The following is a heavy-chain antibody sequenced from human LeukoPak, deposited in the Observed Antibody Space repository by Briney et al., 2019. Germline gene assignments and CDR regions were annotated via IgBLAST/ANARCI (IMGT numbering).Heavy chain of an antibody. CDR2: ISSSSSTI. J-gene: IGHJ4*02. CDR3: ARDRYCSSTSCRYFDY. Sequence: GGSLRLSCAASGFTFSSYSMNWVRQAPGKGLEWVSYISSSSSTIYYADSVKGRFTISRDNAKNSLYLQMNSLRAEDTAVYYCARDRYCSSTSCRYFDYWGQGTLVTVS. D-gene: IGHD2-2*01. V-gene: IGHV3-48*01. CDR1: GFTFSSYS.